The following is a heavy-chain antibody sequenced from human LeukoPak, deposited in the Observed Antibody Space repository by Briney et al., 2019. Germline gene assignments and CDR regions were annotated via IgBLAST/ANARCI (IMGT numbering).Heavy chain of an antibody. CDR2: ISSSSSTI. CDR1: GFTFSSYS. J-gene: IGHJ4*02. V-gene: IGHV3-48*01. Sequence: PGGSLRLSCAASGFTFSSYSMNWVRQAPGKGLEWVSYISSSSSTIYYADSVKGRFTISRDNAKNSLYLQMNSLRAEDTAAYYCARLRGRVDYWGQGTLVTVSS. CDR3: ARLRGRVDY. D-gene: IGHD3-10*01.